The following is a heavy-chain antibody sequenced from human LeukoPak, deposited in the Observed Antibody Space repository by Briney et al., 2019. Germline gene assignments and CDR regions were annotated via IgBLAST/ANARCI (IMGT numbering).Heavy chain of an antibody. Sequence: PGGSLRLSCAASGFNFYIYAMSWVRQAPGKGLEWVSSISGSGDNTYYADSVKGRYTISRDNSKNTLYLQMNTLRAEDTAVYYCVKDWSDEAKCGADCLEYWGRGTLVTVSS. D-gene: IGHD2-21*02. J-gene: IGHJ4*02. CDR3: VKDWSDEAKCGADCLEY. V-gene: IGHV3-23*01. CDR2: ISGSGDNT. CDR1: GFNFYIYA.